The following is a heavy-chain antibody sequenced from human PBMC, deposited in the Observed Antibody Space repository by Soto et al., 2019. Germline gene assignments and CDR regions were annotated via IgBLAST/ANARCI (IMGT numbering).Heavy chain of an antibody. CDR1: GFTFSSYA. CDR2: ISYDGSNK. J-gene: IGHJ6*02. CDR3: ARALGYDILTGEAYGMDV. D-gene: IGHD3-9*01. Sequence: GGSLRLSCAASGFTFSSYAMHWVRQAPGKGLEWVAVISYDGSNKYYADSVKGRFTISRDNSRNTLYLQMNSLRAEDTAVYYCARALGYDILTGEAYGMDVWGQGTTVTVSS. V-gene: IGHV3-30-3*01.